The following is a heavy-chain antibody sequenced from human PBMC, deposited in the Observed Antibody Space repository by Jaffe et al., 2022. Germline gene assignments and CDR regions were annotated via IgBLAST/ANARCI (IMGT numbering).Heavy chain of an antibody. D-gene: IGHD6-19*01. CDR2: IRYDGSNK. Sequence: QVQLVESGGGVVQPGGSLRLSCAASGFTFSSYGMHWVRQAPGKGLEWVAFIRYDGSNKYYADSVKGRFTISRDNSKNTLYLQMNSLRAEDTAVYYCAKDLPIQPAVAGNDDYWGQGTLVTVSS. J-gene: IGHJ4*02. CDR3: AKDLPIQPAVAGNDDY. CDR1: GFTFSSYG. V-gene: IGHV3-30*02.